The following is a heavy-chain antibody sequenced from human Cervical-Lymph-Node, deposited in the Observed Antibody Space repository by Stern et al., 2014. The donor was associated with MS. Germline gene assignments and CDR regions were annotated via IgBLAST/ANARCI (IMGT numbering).Heavy chain of an antibody. CDR3: ARGMQRYIRGPYYFDY. Sequence: VQLEESGAEVRKPGASVKVSCKASGYTFTGYGISWVRQAPGQGLEWMGWITVYNDNTHYAQKFQGRVTMTTDPSTSTAYMELKSLRSDDTAVYYCARGMQRYIRGPYYFDYWGQGTLVTVPP. V-gene: IGHV1-18*01. J-gene: IGHJ4*02. D-gene: IGHD3-16*02. CDR2: ITVYNDNT. CDR1: GYTFTGYG.